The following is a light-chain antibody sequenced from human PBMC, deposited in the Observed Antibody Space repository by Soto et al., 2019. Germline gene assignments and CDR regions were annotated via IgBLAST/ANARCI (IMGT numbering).Light chain of an antibody. CDR1: KSVSNN. J-gene: IGKJ4*01. V-gene: IGKV3-15*01. CDR3: QHYNEWPLT. Sequence: TVMTQSPATLSESQGERATLSCRASKSVSNNLAWYQQKPGQAPRLLIYGAAARATGIPARFSGSGFGTEFTLTISSLQSEDSAVYYCQHYNEWPLTFGGGTKVEIK. CDR2: GAA.